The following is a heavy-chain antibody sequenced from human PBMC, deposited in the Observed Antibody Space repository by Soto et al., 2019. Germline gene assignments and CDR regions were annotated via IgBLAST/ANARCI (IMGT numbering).Heavy chain of an antibody. Sequence: SVKVSCKASGFTFTSSAVQWVRQARGQRLEWIGWIVVGSGNTNYAQKFQERVTITRDMSTSTAYMELSSLRSEDTAVYYCAADRRAVAGTNFDYWGQGTLVTV. CDR3: AADRRAVAGTNFDY. D-gene: IGHD6-19*01. CDR1: GFTFTSSA. V-gene: IGHV1-58*01. J-gene: IGHJ4*02. CDR2: IVVGSGNT.